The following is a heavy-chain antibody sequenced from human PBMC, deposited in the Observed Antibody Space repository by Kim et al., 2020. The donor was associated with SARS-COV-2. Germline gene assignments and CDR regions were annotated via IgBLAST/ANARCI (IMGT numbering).Heavy chain of an antibody. Sequence: GGSLRLSCAASGFTFDDYAMHWVRQAPGKGLEWVSLISGDGGSTYYADSVKGRFTISRDNSKNSLYLQMNSLRTEDTALYYCAKVLRGLMVRGTYYYYGMDVWGQGTTVTVSS. CDR3: AKVLRGLMVRGTYYYYGMDV. D-gene: IGHD3-10*01. CDR2: ISGDGGST. V-gene: IGHV3-43*02. CDR1: GFTFDDYA. J-gene: IGHJ6*02.